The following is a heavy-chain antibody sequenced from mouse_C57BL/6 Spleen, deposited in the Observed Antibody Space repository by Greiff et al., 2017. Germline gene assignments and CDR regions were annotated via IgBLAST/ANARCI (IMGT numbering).Heavy chain of an antibody. CDR2: IHPNSGST. CDR3: ARREVYYYGSSYGPFAY. CDR1: GYTFTSYW. Sequence: QVQLQQPGAELVKPGASVKLSCKASGYTFTSYWMHWVKQRPGQGLEWIGMIHPNSGSTNYNEKFKSKDTLTVDKSSSTAYMQLSSLTSEDSAVYYCARREVYYYGSSYGPFAYWGQGTLVTVSA. J-gene: IGHJ3*01. V-gene: IGHV1-64*01. D-gene: IGHD1-1*01.